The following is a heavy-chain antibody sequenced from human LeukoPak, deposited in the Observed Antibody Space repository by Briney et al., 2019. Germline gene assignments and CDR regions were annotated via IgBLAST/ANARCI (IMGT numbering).Heavy chain of an antibody. D-gene: IGHD5-18*01. J-gene: IGHJ4*02. CDR3: ARLRSSYRPLDYLYY. CDR1: GGSISSSSYY. V-gene: IGHV4-39*01. CDR2: IYYSGST. Sequence: PSETLSLTCTVSGGSISSSSYYWGWIRQPPGKGLEWIGSIYYSGSTYYNPSLKSRVTISVDTSKNQFSLKLSSVTAADTAVYYCARLRSSYRPLDYLYYVGQVTL.